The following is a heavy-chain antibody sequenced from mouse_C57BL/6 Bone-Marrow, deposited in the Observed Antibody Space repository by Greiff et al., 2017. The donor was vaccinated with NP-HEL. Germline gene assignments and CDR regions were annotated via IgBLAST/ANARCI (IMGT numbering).Heavy chain of an antibody. V-gene: IGHV1-81*01. Sequence: VMLVESGAELARPGASVKLSCKASGYTFTSYGISWVKQRTGQGLEWIGEIYPRSGNTYYNEKFKGKATLTADKSSSTAYMELRSLTSEDSAVYFCARKGLLRTDYWGQGTTLTVSS. CDR3: ARKGLLRTDY. D-gene: IGHD2-3*01. J-gene: IGHJ2*01. CDR1: GYTFTSYG. CDR2: IYPRSGNT.